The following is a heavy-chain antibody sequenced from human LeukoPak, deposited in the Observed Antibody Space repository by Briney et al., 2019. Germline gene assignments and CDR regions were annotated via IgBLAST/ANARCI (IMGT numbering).Heavy chain of an antibody. V-gene: IGHV4-34*01. CDR1: GGSFSGYY. J-gene: IGHJ4*02. CDR3: AGAVYCGGDCHIPFDY. D-gene: IGHD2-21*02. Sequence: SETLSLTCAVYGGSFSGYYWSWIRQPPGKGLEWIGEINHSGSTNYNPSLESRVTISVDTSKNQFSLKLSSVTAADTAVYYCAGAVYCGGDCHIPFDYWGQGTLVTVSS. CDR2: INHSGST.